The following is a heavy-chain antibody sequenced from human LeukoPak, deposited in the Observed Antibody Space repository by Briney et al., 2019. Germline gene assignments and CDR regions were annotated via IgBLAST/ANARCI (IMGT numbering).Heavy chain of an antibody. CDR2: IYYSGTT. D-gene: IGHD6-13*01. V-gene: IGHV4-59*01. CDR3: ARGIAAAGTLRFDP. CDR1: GGSISSYY. J-gene: IGHJ5*02. Sequence: SETLSLTCTVSGGSISSYYWNWIRQPPGKGLEWIGYIYYSGTTNYNPSLKSRVTMSVDTSKNQFSLKLSSVTAADTAVYYCARGIAAAGTLRFDPWGQGTLVTVSS.